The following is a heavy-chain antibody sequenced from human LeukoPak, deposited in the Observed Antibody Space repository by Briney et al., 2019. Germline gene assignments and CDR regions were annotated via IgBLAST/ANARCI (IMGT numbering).Heavy chain of an antibody. J-gene: IGHJ4*02. CDR3: ARVDTYCGGDCYDPTDFDY. V-gene: IGHV1-69*13. D-gene: IGHD2-21*01. Sequence: SVKVSCKASGGTFSSFAISWVRQAPGQGLEWMGGIIPIFGTANYAQKFQGRVTITADESTSTAYMELSSLRSEDTAVYYCARVDTYCGGDCYDPTDFDYWGQGTLVTVSS. CDR2: IIPIFGTA. CDR1: GGTFSSFA.